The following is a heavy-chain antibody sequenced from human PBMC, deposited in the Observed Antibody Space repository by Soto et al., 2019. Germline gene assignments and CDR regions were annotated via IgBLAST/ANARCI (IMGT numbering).Heavy chain of an antibody. CDR3: ARSAKKTWLPDF. CDR2: INAGNGNT. Sequence: ASVKVSCKASGFSFIDYSILWVRQAPGQSLEWLGWINAGNGNTKYSHKFQDRVAITSDTSATTTYMELRSLRSEDTAVFYCARSAKKTWLPDFWGQGTLVTVSS. CDR1: GFSFIDYS. V-gene: IGHV1-3*01. D-gene: IGHD5-12*01. J-gene: IGHJ1*01.